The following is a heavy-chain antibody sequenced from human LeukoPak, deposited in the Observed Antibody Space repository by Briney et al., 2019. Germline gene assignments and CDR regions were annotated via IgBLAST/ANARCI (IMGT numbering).Heavy chain of an antibody. CDR1: GYTFTIYG. D-gene: IGHD6-6*01. J-gene: IGHJ3*02. CDR3: ASLIEYSSSRVRTDDAFDI. CDR2: ISAYNGNT. V-gene: IGHV1-18*01. Sequence: GASVKVSCKASGYTFTIYGISWVRQAPGQGLEWMGWISAYNGNTNYAQKLQGRVTMTTDTSTSTAYMELRSLRSDDTAVYYCASLIEYSSSRVRTDDAFDIWGQGTMVTVSS.